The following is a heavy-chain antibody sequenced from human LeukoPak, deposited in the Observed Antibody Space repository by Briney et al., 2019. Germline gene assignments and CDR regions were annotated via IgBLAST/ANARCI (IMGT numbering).Heavy chain of an antibody. J-gene: IGHJ3*02. Sequence: SETLSLTCTVSGGSISSYYWGWIRQPPGKGLEWIGSIYYSGSTYYNPSLKSRVTISVDTSKNQFSLKLSSVTAADTAVYYCARPSNSDYLDAFDIWGQGTVVTVSS. CDR1: GGSISSYY. D-gene: IGHD2/OR15-2a*01. CDR3: ARPSNSDYLDAFDI. CDR2: IYYSGST. V-gene: IGHV4-39*01.